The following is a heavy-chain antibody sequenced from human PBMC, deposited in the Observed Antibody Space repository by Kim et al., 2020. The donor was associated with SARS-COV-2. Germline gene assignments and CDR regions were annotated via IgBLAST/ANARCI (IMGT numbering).Heavy chain of an antibody. CDR2: INHSGST. V-gene: IGHV4-34*01. J-gene: IGHJ6*02. Sequence: SETLSLTCAVYGGSFSGYYWSWIRQPPGKGLEWIGEINHSGSTNYNPSLKSRVTISVDTSKNQFSLKLSSVTAADTAVYYCARGRGGTTVVTLGLGYYYEYVRDVGRRGTTVTVSS. D-gene: IGHD4-17*01. CDR3: ARGRGGTTVVTLGLGYYYEYVRDV. CDR1: GGSFSGYY.